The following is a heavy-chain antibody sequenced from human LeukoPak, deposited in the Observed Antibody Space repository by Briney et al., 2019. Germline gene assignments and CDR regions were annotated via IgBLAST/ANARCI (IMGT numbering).Heavy chain of an antibody. V-gene: IGHV3-23*01. CDR3: ARGVPYDSWSGPHYSDY. CDR2: ISGTGGRT. Sequence: GGSLRLSCTASGFTFSNYAMTWVRQAPGKGLEWVSSISGTGGRTYSADSVKGRFTISRDNSKNTLYLQMKNLRAEDTAVYYCARGVPYDSWSGPHYSDYWGQGTLVTVSS. J-gene: IGHJ4*02. CDR1: GFTFSNYA. D-gene: IGHD3-3*01.